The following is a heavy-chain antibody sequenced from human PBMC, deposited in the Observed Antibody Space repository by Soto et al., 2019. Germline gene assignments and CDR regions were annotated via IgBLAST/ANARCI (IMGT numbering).Heavy chain of an antibody. V-gene: IGHV1-69*05. Sequence: QVQLVQSGAEVKKPGSSVKVSCKASGGTFSSYAISWVRQAPGQGLEWMGGIIPIFGTANYAQKFQGRVTITXXEXTXTAYMELSSLRSEDTAVYYCARDPGMAPVTGLGFDPWGQGTLVTVSS. CDR2: IIPIFGTA. CDR1: GGTFSSYA. J-gene: IGHJ5*02. CDR3: ARDPGMAPVTGLGFDP. D-gene: IGHD3-10*01.